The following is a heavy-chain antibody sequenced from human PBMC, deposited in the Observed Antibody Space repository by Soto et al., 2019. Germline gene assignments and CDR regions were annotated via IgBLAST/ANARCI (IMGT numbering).Heavy chain of an antibody. Sequence: EVQLVESGGGLVKPGGSLRLSCAASGFTFSSYSMNWVRQAPGKGLEWVSSISSSSSYIYYADSVKGRFTISRDNAKNSLYLQMNSLRAEDTAVYYCARVGKRFAFMYVWGQGTTVTVSS. CDR3: ARVGKRFAFMYV. J-gene: IGHJ6*02. D-gene: IGHD3-3*01. CDR2: ISSSSSYI. CDR1: GFTFSSYS. V-gene: IGHV3-21*01.